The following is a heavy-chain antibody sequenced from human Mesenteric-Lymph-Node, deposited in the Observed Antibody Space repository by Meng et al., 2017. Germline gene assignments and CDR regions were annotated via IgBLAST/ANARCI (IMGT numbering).Heavy chain of an antibody. Sequence: QGRMQESGPGLVKPSRTLSLTWTVSGGSGSSGNNYWIWISQPPGKGLEWIGYIYYSGRTYYNPSLESRVTMSVDTSKNQFSLKLSSVTAADTAVYYCARGVAAAGNFDYWGQGTLVTVSS. CDR2: IYYSGRT. CDR3: ARGVAAAGNFDY. CDR1: GGSGSSGNNY. J-gene: IGHJ4*02. D-gene: IGHD6-13*01. V-gene: IGHV4-30-4*01.